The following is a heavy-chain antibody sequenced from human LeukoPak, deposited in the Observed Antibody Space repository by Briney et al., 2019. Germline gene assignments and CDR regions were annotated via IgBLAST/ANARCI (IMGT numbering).Heavy chain of an antibody. D-gene: IGHD3-22*01. V-gene: IGHV4-34*01. CDR3: ARGEPHYYYGSSGYYYP. CDR1: GGSFSGYY. CDR2: INHSGST. J-gene: IGHJ5*02. Sequence: SETLSLTCAVYGGSFSGYYWSWIRQPPGKGLEWIGEINHSGSTNYNPSLKSRVTISVDTSKNQFSLKLSSVTAADTAVYYCARGEPHYYYGSSGYYYPWGRGTLVTVSS.